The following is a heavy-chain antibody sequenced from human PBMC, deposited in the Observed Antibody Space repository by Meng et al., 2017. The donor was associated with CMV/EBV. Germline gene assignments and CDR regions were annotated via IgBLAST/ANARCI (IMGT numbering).Heavy chain of an antibody. D-gene: IGHD3-22*01. CDR3: ARVGYYYERGLDY. V-gene: IGHV4-39*07. CDR1: GGSIRSGSLY. J-gene: IGHJ4*02. Sequence: HFQDAVPGLGKPWATPSLTFPVSGGSIRSGSLYWGWTRQPPGKGLEWIGSIYYSGSTYYNPSLKSRVTISVDTSKNQFSLKLSAVTAADTAVYYCARVGYYYERGLDYWGQGTLVTVSS. CDR2: IYYSGST.